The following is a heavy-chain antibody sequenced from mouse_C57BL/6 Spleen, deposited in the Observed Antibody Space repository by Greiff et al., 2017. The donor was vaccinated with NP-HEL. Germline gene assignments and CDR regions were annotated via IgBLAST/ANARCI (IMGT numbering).Heavy chain of an antibody. CDR3: ARDSNYGYFDV. V-gene: IGHV1-43*01. J-gene: IGHJ1*03. CDR2: INPSTGGT. CDR1: GYSFTGYY. D-gene: IGHD2-5*01. Sequence: VQLQQSGPELVKPGASVKISCKASGYSFTGYYMHWVKQSSEKSLEWIGEINPSTGGTSYNQKFKGKATLTVDKSSSTAYMQLKSLTSEDSAVYYCARDSNYGYFDVWGTGTTVTVSS.